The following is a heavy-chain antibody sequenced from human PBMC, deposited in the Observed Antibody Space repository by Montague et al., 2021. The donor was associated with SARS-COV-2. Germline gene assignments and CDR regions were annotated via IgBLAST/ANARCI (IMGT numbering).Heavy chain of an antibody. CDR1: GGSISSSSYY. J-gene: IGHJ6*02. V-gene: IGHV4-39*01. D-gene: IGHD4-11*01. CDR3: ARHASYDYSKDLYYYYYYGMDV. CDR2: IYYSGST. Sequence: SETLSLTCTDSGGSISSSSYYWGWIRQPPGKGLEWIGSIYYSGSTYYNPSLKSRVTISVDTSKNQFSLKLSSVTAADTAVYYCARHASYDYSKDLYYYYYYGMDVWGQGTTVTVSS.